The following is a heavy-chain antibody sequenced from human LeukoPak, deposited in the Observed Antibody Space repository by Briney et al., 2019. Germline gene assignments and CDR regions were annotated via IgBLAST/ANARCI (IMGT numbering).Heavy chain of an antibody. Sequence: PGGSLRLSCAASGFTFSSYGMHWVRQAPGKGLDWVAFIRYDGSNKYYADSVKGRFTISRDNSKNTLYLQMNSLRAEDTAVHYCANVGYGSGSNYNFYYFDYWGQGTLVTVSS. CDR2: IRYDGSNK. D-gene: IGHD3-10*01. J-gene: IGHJ4*02. V-gene: IGHV3-30*02. CDR3: ANVGYGSGSNYNFYYFDY. CDR1: GFTFSSYG.